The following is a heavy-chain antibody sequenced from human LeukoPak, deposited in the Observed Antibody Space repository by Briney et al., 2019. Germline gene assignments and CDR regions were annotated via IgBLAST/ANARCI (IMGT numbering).Heavy chain of an antibody. CDR1: GYTFTSYY. CDR3: ARDLSGVQLGFGWLDP. V-gene: IGHV1-46*01. J-gene: IGHJ5*02. D-gene: IGHD1-1*01. Sequence: ASVKVSCKASGYTFTSYYMHWVRQAPGQGLEWMGIINPSGGSTSYAQKFQGRVTMTRDTSTSTVYMELSSLRSEDTAVYYCARDLSGVQLGFGWLDPWGQGTLVTVSS. CDR2: INPSGGST.